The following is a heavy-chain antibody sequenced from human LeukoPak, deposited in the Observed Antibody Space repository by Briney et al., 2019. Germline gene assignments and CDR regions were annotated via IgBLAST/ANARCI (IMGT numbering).Heavy chain of an antibody. CDR1: GGSISSYY. CDR3: ARHNTGDTSGYPFDY. Sequence: PSETLSLICSVSGGSISSYYWSWIRQSPGKGLEWIGYVYYNGNTKYNPSLKSRVTISVDTSKNQFSVKLSSVTAADTAVYYCARHNTGDTSGYPFDYWGQGTLVSVSS. CDR2: VYYNGNT. D-gene: IGHD3-22*01. V-gene: IGHV4-59*08. J-gene: IGHJ4*02.